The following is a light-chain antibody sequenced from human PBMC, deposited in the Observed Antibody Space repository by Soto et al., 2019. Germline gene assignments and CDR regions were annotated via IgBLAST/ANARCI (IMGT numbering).Light chain of an antibody. CDR2: GAS. J-gene: IGKJ1*01. CDR3: QQYDNWPWT. Sequence: EIVLTQSPATLSLSPGERATLSCRASQSITNYVGWYQQKPGQAPRLLIYGASSRATGIPARFSGSGSGTDFTLTISSLQSEDFAVYYCQQYDNWPWTFGQGTKVDI. V-gene: IGKV3D-15*01. CDR1: QSITNY.